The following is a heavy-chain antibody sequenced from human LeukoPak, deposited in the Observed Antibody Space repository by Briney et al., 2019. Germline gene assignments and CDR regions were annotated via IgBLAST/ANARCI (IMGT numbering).Heavy chain of an antibody. D-gene: IGHD3-22*01. Sequence: SGTLSLTCTVSGGSISSSSYYWGWIRQPPGKGLEWIGAIYYSGTTYYNPSLKSRVTISVDTSRNQFSLKLSSVTATDTAVYYCARMIGDDAFDIWGQGTMVTVSS. V-gene: IGHV4-39*01. CDR2: IYYSGTT. CDR3: ARMIGDDAFDI. CDR1: GGSISSSSYY. J-gene: IGHJ3*02.